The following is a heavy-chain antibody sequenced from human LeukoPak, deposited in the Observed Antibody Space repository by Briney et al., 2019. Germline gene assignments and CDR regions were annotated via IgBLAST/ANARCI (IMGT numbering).Heavy chain of an antibody. CDR3: ARAPHIGSGWYVWFDP. CDR1: GYSISSGYY. V-gene: IGHV4-38-2*02. D-gene: IGHD6-19*01. CDR2: IYRSGNT. Sequence: PSETLSLTCTVSGYSISSGYYWGWIRQPPGKGLEWIGSIYRSGNTYYNPTLKSRVTISVDTSKNQFSLKLRSVTAADTAVYCCARAPHIGSGWYVWFDPWGQGTLVTVSS. J-gene: IGHJ5*02.